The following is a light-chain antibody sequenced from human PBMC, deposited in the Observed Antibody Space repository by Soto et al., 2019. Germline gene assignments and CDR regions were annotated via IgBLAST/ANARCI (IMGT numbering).Light chain of an antibody. Sequence: DIQMTQSPSTLSASVGDRVTITCRASQSINNWLAWYQQKPGKAPKLLIYDASSLESGVPSRFSGSRSGTEFTLTISSLQPDDFATYYCQQYNTNSYTFGQGTKLEIE. CDR3: QQYNTNSYT. J-gene: IGKJ2*01. V-gene: IGKV1-5*01. CDR2: DAS. CDR1: QSINNW.